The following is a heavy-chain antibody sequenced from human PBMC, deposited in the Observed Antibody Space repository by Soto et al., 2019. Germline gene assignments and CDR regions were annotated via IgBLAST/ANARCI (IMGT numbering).Heavy chain of an antibody. V-gene: IGHV3-30*14. J-gene: IGHJ2*01. D-gene: IGHD4-4*01. CDR1: GFIFNEYP. Sequence: QVQLVESGGGVVQPGRSLRLSCVASGFIFNEYPMYWVRQAPGKGLEWVAVISYDGGDKYYADSVKGRFTISRDNSKNTLYLQMSSLRTDDTAVYYCARVPDYNNNWYFDLWGRGTLVTVSS. CDR2: ISYDGGDK. CDR3: ARVPDYNNNWYFDL.